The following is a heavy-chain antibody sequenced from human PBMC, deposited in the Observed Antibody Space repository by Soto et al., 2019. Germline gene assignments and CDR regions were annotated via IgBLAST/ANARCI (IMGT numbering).Heavy chain of an antibody. CDR3: ARDQRWLQLGGDY. CDR2: ISYDGSNK. CDR1: GFTFSSYA. D-gene: IGHD5-12*01. Sequence: QVQLVESGGGVVQPGRSLRLSCAASGFTFSSYAMDWVRQAPGKGLEWVAAISYDGSNKYYADSVKGRFTISRDNSKNTLDLQMTSLRAEDTAVYYCARDQRWLQLGGDYWGQGTLVTVSS. V-gene: IGHV3-30-3*01. J-gene: IGHJ4*02.